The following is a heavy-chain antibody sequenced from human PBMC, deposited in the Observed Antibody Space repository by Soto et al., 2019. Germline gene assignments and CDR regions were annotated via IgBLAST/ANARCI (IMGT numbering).Heavy chain of an antibody. D-gene: IGHD6-13*01. Sequence: GGSLRLSCAASGFTVSGNFMSWVRQAPGKGLEWVSIIYTGDTTYYADSVKGRFTISRDNSKNTLYLQMSSLRAEDSAVYYCASRFSSSWSALDYWGRGTLVTVSS. V-gene: IGHV3-53*01. CDR2: IYTGDTT. CDR3: ASRFSSSWSALDY. J-gene: IGHJ4*02. CDR1: GFTVSGNF.